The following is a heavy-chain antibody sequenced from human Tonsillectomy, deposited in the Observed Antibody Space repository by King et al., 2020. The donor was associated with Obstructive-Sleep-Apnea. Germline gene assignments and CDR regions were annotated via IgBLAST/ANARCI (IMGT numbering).Heavy chain of an antibody. CDR1: GFTLSSYA. D-gene: IGHD1-1*01. Sequence: VQLVESGGNVVQPGRSLRLSCAASGFTLSSYAMHWVRRAPGKGLEWVAVIAYDGSNEYYADSVKGRFTISRDNSKNTLSLQMNSLRVEDTAVYYCARDVWATDRGNDAFDIWGQGTMVTVSS. V-gene: IGHV3-30*04. J-gene: IGHJ3*02. CDR3: ARDVWATDRGNDAFDI. CDR2: IAYDGSNE.